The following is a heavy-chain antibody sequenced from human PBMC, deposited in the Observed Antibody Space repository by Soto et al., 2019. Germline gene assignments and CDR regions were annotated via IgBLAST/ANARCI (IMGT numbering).Heavy chain of an antibody. D-gene: IGHD6-6*01. J-gene: IGHJ3*02. CDR3: ARGLATLPVFAFDI. V-gene: IGHV2-5*01. CDR1: GFSLSTSGVG. Sequence: QGTLKESGPTLVKLTQTLTLTCSFAGFSLSTSGVGVGWIRQSPGKALEWLALIYWSGDEHYRPSLKSRLSFIKDASKNHVVLIMTDMDPVDTATYYCARGLATLPVFAFDIWGQGTMVTVSS. CDR2: IYWSGDE.